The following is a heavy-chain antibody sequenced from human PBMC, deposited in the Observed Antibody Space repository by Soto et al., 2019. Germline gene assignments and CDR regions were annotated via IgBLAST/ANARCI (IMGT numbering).Heavy chain of an antibody. CDR3: TTDRRMDIVVVPAAIPDAFDI. CDR1: GFTFSNAW. J-gene: IGHJ3*02. D-gene: IGHD2-2*02. V-gene: IGHV3-15*01. CDR2: IKSKTDGGTT. Sequence: GGSLRLSCAASGFTFSNAWMSWVRQAPGKGLEWVGRIKSKTDGGTTDYAAPVKGRFTISRDDSKNTLYLQMNSLKTEDTAGYSCTTDRRMDIVVVPAAIPDAFDIWGQGTMVTVSS.